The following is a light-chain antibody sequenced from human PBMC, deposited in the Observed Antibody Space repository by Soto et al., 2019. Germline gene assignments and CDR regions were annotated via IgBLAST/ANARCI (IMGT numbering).Light chain of an antibody. V-gene: IGLV2-14*01. Sequence: QYALTQPASVSGSPGQSMTISCTGTSSDIGAYNYVSWYQQHPGKAPKLMIYEVTNRPSGISNRFSGSRSGNTASLSISGLQVEDEADYYCSSYSSAIAFVFGTGTKLTVL. CDR3: SSYSSAIAFV. J-gene: IGLJ1*01. CDR2: EVT. CDR1: SSDIGAYNY.